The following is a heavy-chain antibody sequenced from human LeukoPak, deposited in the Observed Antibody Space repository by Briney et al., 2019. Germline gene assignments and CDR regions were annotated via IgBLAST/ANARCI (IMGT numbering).Heavy chain of an antibody. CDR1: GGSISSGSYY. Sequence: SETLSLTCTVSGGSISSGSYYWSWIRQPAGKGLEWIGRIYTSGSTNYNPSLKSRVTISVDTSKNQFSLKLSSVTAADTAVYYCARTNKPEVAATEVYFDYWGQGTLVTVSS. V-gene: IGHV4-61*02. D-gene: IGHD2-15*01. J-gene: IGHJ4*02. CDR3: ARTNKPEVAATEVYFDY. CDR2: IYTSGST.